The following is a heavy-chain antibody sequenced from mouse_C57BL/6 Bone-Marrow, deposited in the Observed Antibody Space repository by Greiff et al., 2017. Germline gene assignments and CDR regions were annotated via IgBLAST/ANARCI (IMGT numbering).Heavy chain of an antibody. V-gene: IGHV1-81*01. Sequence: QVQLQQSGAELARPGASVKLSCKASGYTFTSYGISWVKQRTGQGLEWIGEIYPRSGNTYYNEKFKGKATLTADKSSSTAYMELRSLTSEDSAVYFCAGYGNYRAWFAYGGQGTLVTVSA. CDR3: AGYGNYRAWFAY. CDR1: GYTFTSYG. D-gene: IGHD2-1*01. J-gene: IGHJ3*01. CDR2: IYPRSGNT.